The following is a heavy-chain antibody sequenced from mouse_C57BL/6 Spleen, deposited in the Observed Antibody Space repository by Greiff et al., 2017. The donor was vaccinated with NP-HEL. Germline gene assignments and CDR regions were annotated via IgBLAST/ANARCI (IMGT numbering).Heavy chain of an antibody. D-gene: IGHD3-2*02. CDR2: IDPSDSYT. Sequence: VQLQQPGAELVKPGASVKLSCKASGYTFTSYWMPWVKQRPGQGLEWIGEIDPSDSYTNYNQKFKGKATLTVDNSSSTAYMQLSSLTSEDSAVYYCARSSSAQATACDYWGKGTTLTVFS. CDR3: ARSSSAQATACDY. J-gene: IGHJ2*01. V-gene: IGHV1-50*01. CDR1: GYTFTSYW.